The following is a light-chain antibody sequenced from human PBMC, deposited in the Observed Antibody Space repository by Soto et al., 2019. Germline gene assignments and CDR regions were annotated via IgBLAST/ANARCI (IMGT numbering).Light chain of an antibody. V-gene: IGKV3-20*01. J-gene: IGKJ1*01. CDR3: EQYGNSPRT. CDR2: GAS. CDR1: QSVSSTF. Sequence: EIVLTQSPGTLSLAPGERATLSCRVSQSVSSTFLAWYQQKAGQAPRLLIYGASSRAIGIPDRFSGSGSGTEFTLTISRLDPEDFAVYYCEQYGNSPRTFGQGTKVEVK.